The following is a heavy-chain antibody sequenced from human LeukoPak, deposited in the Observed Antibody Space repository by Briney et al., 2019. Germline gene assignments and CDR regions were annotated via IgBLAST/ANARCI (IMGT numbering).Heavy chain of an antibody. CDR2: IYYSGST. CDR3: ARHEGSSWYYFDY. V-gene: IGHV4-59*08. D-gene: IGHD6-13*01. CDR1: GDTISPYY. Sequence: SETLSLTCAVSGDTISPYYWSWIRQPPGKGLEWIGYIYYSGSTNYNPSLKSRVTISVDTSKNQFSLKLTSVTAADTAVYYCARHEGSSWYYFDYWGQGTLVTVSS. J-gene: IGHJ4*02.